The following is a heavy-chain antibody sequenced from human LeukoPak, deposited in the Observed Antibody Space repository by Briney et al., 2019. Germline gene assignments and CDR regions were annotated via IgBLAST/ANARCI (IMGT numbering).Heavy chain of an antibody. V-gene: IGHV3-48*03. D-gene: IGHD1-26*01. CDR1: GFTFSTYE. Sequence: GGSLRLSRAASGFTFSTYEMNWVRQAPGKGLEWVSYIPSSGSTIYYVDSVKGRFTISRDNAKNSLYLQMNSLRVEDTAVYYFAREATGATGYFDYLGQGTLVTVSS. CDR2: IPSSGSTI. CDR3: AREATGATGYFDY. J-gene: IGHJ4*02.